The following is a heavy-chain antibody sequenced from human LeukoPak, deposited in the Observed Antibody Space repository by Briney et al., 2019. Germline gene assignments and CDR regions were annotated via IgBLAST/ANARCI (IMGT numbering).Heavy chain of an antibody. CDR2: INWHGGST. Sequence: GGSLRLSCVASGFTFEDYGMSWVRQSAGKGLEWVSSINWHGGSTHYAESVKGRFTISRDNAKNSLFRQMNSLRAEDTALYYCARANYSPYYFDYWGQGTLVTVSS. CDR3: ARANYSPYYFDY. V-gene: IGHV3-20*04. J-gene: IGHJ4*02. CDR1: GFTFEDYG. D-gene: IGHD4-11*01.